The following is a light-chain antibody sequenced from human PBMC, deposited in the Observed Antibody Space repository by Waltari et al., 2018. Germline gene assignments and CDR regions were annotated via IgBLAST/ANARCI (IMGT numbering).Light chain of an antibody. CDR2: WAS. Sequence: DIVMTQSPDSLAVSLGERPTTTCKSSPSFLYSSDNRNYLAWYQQKPGQPPNLLISWASTRESGVPDRFSGSGSGTDFTLTISSLQAEDVAVYYCQQYYITPLSFGGGTKVEIK. CDR1: PSFLYSSDNRNY. J-gene: IGKJ4*01. CDR3: QQYYITPLS. V-gene: IGKV4-1*01.